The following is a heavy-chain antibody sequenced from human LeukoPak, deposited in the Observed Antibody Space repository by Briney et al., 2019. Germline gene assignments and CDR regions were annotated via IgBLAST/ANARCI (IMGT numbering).Heavy chain of an antibody. V-gene: IGHV3-30*18. D-gene: IGHD6-19*01. J-gene: IGHJ5*02. Sequence: PGRSLRLSCAASGFTFSSYGMHWVRQAPGKGLEWVAVISYDGSNKYYADSVKGRFTISRDNSKNTLYLQMNSLRAEDTAVYYCAKVGSGWYGSLTNWLDPRGQGTLVTVSS. CDR2: ISYDGSNK. CDR3: AKVGSGWYGSLTNWLDP. CDR1: GFTFSSYG.